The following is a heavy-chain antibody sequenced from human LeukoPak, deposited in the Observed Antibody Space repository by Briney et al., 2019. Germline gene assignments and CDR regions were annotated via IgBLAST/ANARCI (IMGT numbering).Heavy chain of an antibody. Sequence: GGSLRLSCAASGFTVSSNYMSWVRQAPGKGLEWVSVIYTDGSTSHADYVKGRFTISRDNAKNSLYLHMNSLRDEDTAVYYCARVRVDNGSSNYWYFDLWGRGTLVTVSS. J-gene: IGHJ2*01. V-gene: IGHV3-53*01. CDR3: ARVRVDNGSSNYWYFDL. D-gene: IGHD1-26*01. CDR1: GFTVSSNY. CDR2: IYTDGST.